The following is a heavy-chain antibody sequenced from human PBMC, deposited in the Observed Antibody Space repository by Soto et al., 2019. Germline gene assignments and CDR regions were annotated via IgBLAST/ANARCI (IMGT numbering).Heavy chain of an antibody. Sequence: GGSLRLSCAASGFIFSTYVMHWVRQAPGKGLEWVAMTWYDESHKYYADSVKGRFTISRDNSMNTLYLQMNSLRAEDTAVYYCATEYNADSAFDIWGQGTMVTVSS. J-gene: IGHJ3*02. CDR2: TWYDESHK. V-gene: IGHV3-33*01. CDR3: ATEYNADSAFDI. CDR1: GFIFSTYV. D-gene: IGHD1-1*01.